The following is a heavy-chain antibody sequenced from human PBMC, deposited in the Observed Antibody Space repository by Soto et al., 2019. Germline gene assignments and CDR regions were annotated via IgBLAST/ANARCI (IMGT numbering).Heavy chain of an antibody. CDR1: GFSFSNYA. CDR2: IGANAGVT. CDR3: AIESEQDHRYFIDV. D-gene: IGHD1-26*01. J-gene: IGHJ6*02. V-gene: IGHV3-64D*06. Sequence: GGSLRLSCSASGFSFSNYALYWVRQAPGNGLHFVSAIGANAGVTYYADSVKDRFTISRDNSKNTLYLQMIGLRAEDTAVYYCAIESEQDHRYFIDVSGPG.